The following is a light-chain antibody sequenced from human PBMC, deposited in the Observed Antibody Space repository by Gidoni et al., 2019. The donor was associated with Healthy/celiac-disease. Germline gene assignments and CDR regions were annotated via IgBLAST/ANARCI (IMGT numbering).Light chain of an antibody. CDR3: AAWDDSLNGWV. CDR2: RNN. J-gene: IGLJ3*02. CDR1: SSNIGRNT. Sequence: QSVLTQPPSASGTPGQGVTISCSGSSSNIGRNTVNWYQPLPGTAPKLLIYRNNQRPSGVPDRCSGSKSGTSASLAISGLQSEDEADYYCAAWDDSLNGWVFGGGTKLTVL. V-gene: IGLV1-44*01.